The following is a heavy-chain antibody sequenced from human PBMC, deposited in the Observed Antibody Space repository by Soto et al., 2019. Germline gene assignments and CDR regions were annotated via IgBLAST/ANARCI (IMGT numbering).Heavy chain of an antibody. J-gene: IGHJ4*02. CDR2: ISAYNGNT. V-gene: IGHV1-18*01. CDR3: ARAALLTFRDVVVVAATNYFDY. D-gene: IGHD2-15*01. CDR1: GYTFTSYG. Sequence: ASVKVSCKASGYTFTSYGISWVRQAPGQGLEWMGWISAYNGNTNYAQKLQGRVTMTTDTSTSTAYMELRSLRSDDTAVYYCARAALLTFRDVVVVAATNYFDYWGQGTLVTVSS.